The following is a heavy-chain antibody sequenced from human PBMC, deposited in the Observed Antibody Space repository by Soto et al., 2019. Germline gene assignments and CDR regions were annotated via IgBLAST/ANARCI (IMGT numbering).Heavy chain of an antibody. J-gene: IGHJ5*02. CDR3: ARGLHYSEPFDP. CDR1: GDTFTSYD. V-gene: IGHV1-46*01. Sequence: ASVKVSCKASGDTFTSYDMHWVRPTPGQGLEWMGIINPIGGSTSYAQNFQGRLTMTTDTSTSTVYMELSGLRSEDTAVYYCARGLHYSEPFDPWGQGTLVTVST. CDR2: INPIGGST. D-gene: IGHD4-4*01.